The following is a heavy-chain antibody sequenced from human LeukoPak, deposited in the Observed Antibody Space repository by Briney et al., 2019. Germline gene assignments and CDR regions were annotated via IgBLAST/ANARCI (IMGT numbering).Heavy chain of an antibody. CDR1: GGSFSGYY. CDR3: TISGYYPYYFDY. Sequence: PSETLSLTCAVYGGSFSGYYWSWLRQPPGKGLEWLGEINHSGSTNYNPSLKSRVTISVDTSKNQFSLKLSSVTAADTAVYYCTISGYYPYYFDYWGQGTLVTVSS. J-gene: IGHJ4*02. CDR2: INHSGST. D-gene: IGHD3-22*01. V-gene: IGHV4-34*01.